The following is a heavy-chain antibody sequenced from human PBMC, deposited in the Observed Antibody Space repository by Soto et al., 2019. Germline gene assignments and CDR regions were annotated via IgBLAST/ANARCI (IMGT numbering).Heavy chain of an antibody. CDR1: GFTFSDYA. V-gene: IGHV3-30*18. CDR2: VSHDGRNT. CDR3: AKGRRQWLVTSDFNY. Sequence: VQLVESGGGVVQPGRSLRLSCAASGFTFSDYAMHWVRQAPGKGLEWVAVVSHDGRNTHYADSVKGRFTISRDSSKNTVSREMTSLRAEDTAVYYCAKGRRQWLVTSDFNYWGQGALVTVSS. D-gene: IGHD6-19*01. J-gene: IGHJ4*02.